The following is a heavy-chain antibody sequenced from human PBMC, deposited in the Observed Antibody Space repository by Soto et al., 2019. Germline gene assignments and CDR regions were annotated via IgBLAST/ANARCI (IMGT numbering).Heavy chain of an antibody. CDR2: ISSSSSTI. V-gene: IGHV3-48*01. D-gene: IGHD5-18*01. J-gene: IGHJ4*02. CDR1: GFTFSSYS. CDR3: ATDGGYANYFDY. Sequence: EVQLVESGGGLVQPGGSLRLSCAASGFTFSSYSMNWVRQAPGKGLEWVSYISSSSSTIYYADSVKGRFTISRDNAKNSLDPEMNSLRAEDTAVYYCATDGGYANYFDYWGQGTLVTVSS.